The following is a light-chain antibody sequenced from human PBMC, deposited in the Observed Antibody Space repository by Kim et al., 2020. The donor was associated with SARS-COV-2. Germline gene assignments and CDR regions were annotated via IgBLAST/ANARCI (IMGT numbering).Light chain of an antibody. CDR3: QQHGTSPIT. V-gene: IGKV3-20*01. CDR1: QSVTGSY. J-gene: IGKJ5*01. CDR2: DAS. Sequence: APGERATLSCRASQSVTGSYLAWYKQKPGQAPRLLIYDASRRATGIPDRFSGSGSGTDFTLTISRLEPEDFALYYCQQHGTSPITFGQGTRLEIK.